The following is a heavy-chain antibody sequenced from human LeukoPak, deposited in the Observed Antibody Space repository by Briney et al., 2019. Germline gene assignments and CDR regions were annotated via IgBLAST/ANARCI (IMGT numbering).Heavy chain of an antibody. V-gene: IGHV1-18*01. CDR1: GYTFTSYG. Sequence: ASVKVSCKASGYTFTSYGISWVRQAPGQGLEWMGWIGAYNGNTNYAQKLQGRVTMTTDTSTSTAHMELRSLRSDDTAVYYCARPTMIKPRGAFDIWGQGTMVTVSS. CDR3: ARPTMIKPRGAFDI. J-gene: IGHJ3*02. D-gene: IGHD3-22*01. CDR2: IGAYNGNT.